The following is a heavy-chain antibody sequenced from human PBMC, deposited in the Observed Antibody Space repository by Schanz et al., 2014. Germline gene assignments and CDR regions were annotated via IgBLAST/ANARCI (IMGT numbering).Heavy chain of an antibody. CDR2: ISASGGST. CDR3: AKARRKSKCSGGRCFHYSYYGMDV. V-gene: IGHV3-23*04. J-gene: IGHJ6*02. D-gene: IGHD2-15*01. Sequence: VQLVESGGGVVQFGRSLRLSCAASGFTFSSYAMSWVRQAPGKGLEWVSTISASGGSTYYADSVKGRFTISRDNSKNILYLQMNSLRAEDTAVYYCAKARRKSKCSGGRCFHYSYYGMDVWGQGTTVTVSS. CDR1: GFTFSSYA.